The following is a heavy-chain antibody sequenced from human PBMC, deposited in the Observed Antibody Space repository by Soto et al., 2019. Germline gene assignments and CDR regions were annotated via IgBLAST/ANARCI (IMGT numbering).Heavy chain of an antibody. CDR2: INPSGGST. CDR3: ARDQGSGWSTYYYYGMDV. D-gene: IGHD6-19*01. V-gene: IGHV1-46*01. Sequence: GASVKVSCKASGYTFTSYYMHWVRQAPGQGLEWMGIINPSGGSTSYAQKFQGRVTMTRDTSTSTVYMELSSLRSEDTAVYYCARDQGSGWSTYYYYGMDVWGQGTTVTVSS. CDR1: GYTFTSYY. J-gene: IGHJ6*02.